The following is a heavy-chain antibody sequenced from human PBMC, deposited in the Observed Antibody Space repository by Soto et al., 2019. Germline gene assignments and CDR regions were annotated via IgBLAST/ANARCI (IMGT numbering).Heavy chain of an antibody. CDR1: GFTFSSYA. Sequence: QVQLVESGGGVVQPGRSLRLSCAASGFTFSSYAMHWVRQAPGKGLEWVAVISYDGSNKYYADSVKGRFTISRDNSKNTLYLQMNRLRAEDTAVYYWARDWEGAYGMDVWGQGTTVTVSS. CDR3: ARDWEGAYGMDV. V-gene: IGHV3-30-3*01. J-gene: IGHJ6*02. D-gene: IGHD1-26*01. CDR2: ISYDGSNK.